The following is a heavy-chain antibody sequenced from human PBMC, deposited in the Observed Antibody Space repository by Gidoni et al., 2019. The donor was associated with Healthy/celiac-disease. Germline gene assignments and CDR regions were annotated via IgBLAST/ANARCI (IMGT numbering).Heavy chain of an antibody. CDR3: EKGKSSGGQEIDY. J-gene: IGHJ4*02. V-gene: IGHV3-9*01. D-gene: IGHD6-19*01. Sequence: EVPLVESGGGLVQPGRSLLLSCSASGFAFADYAMHWVRHAPGQGLEWVSGSSWNSGSIGYADSVKGRVTISRDNAKNSLYLQMNSLRAEDTAVYYCEKGKSSGGQEIDYWGQGTLVTVSS. CDR1: GFAFADYA. CDR2: SSWNSGSI.